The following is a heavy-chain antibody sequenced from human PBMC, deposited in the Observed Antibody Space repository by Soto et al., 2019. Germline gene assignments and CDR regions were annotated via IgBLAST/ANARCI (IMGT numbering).Heavy chain of an antibody. CDR3: ARHLTILGVAPLDS. CDR1: GGSISSSSYY. J-gene: IGHJ5*01. V-gene: IGHV4-39*01. D-gene: IGHD3-3*01. CDR2: IYYSGST. Sequence: PWETLSLTCTVSGGSISSSSYYWGWIRQPPGKGLEWIGSIYYSGSTYYNPSLKSRVTMSVDTSKTQFSLKLNSVTAADTAVYYCARHLTILGVAPLDSWGQGTLVTVSS.